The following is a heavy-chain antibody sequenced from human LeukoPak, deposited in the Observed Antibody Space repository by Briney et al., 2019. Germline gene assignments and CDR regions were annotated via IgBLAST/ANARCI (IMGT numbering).Heavy chain of an antibody. CDR2: ISSSSSYI. CDR3: ARDAIPSRYYDILTGYFDY. J-gene: IGHJ4*02. CDR1: GFTFSSYS. V-gene: IGHV3-21*01. Sequence: GGSLRLSCAASGFTFSSYSMNWVRQAPGKGLEWVSSISSSSSYIYYADSVKGRFTISRDNAKNSLYLQMNSLRADDTAVYYCARDAIPSRYYDILTGYFDYWGQGTLVTVSS. D-gene: IGHD3-9*01.